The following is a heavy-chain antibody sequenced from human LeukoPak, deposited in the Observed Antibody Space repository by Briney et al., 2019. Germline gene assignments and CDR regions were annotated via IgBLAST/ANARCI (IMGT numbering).Heavy chain of an antibody. V-gene: IGHV3-74*01. D-gene: IGHD6-13*01. CDR3: ATYLTLDST. Sequence: GGSLRLSCAASGFTISSYWMHWVRQAPGKGLVWVARINSDGNIISYADTVKGRFTISRDNAKNTLYLQMSSLRAEDTAVYYCATYLTLDSTWGQGTLVSVSS. CDR2: INSDGNII. J-gene: IGHJ5*02. CDR1: GFTISSYW.